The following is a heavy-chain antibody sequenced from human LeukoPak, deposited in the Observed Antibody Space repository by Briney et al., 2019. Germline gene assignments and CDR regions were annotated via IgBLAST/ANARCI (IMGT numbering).Heavy chain of an antibody. CDR3: ARRRTTGTTRGAFDY. CDR2: IIPIFGTA. CDR1: GGTLSSYA. D-gene: IGHD1-1*01. V-gene: IGHV1-69*01. Sequence: GASVTVSCKASGGTLSSYAISWVRQAPGQGLEWMGGIIPIFGTANYAQKFQGRVTITADESTSTAYMELSSLRSEDTAVYYCARRRTTGTTRGAFDYWGQGTLVTVSS. J-gene: IGHJ4*02.